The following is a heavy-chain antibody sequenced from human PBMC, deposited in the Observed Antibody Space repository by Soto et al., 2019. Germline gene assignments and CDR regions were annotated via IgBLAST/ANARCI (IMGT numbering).Heavy chain of an antibody. CDR2: ISGSGGST. D-gene: IGHD5-18*01. Sequence: EVQLLESGGGLVQPGGSLRLSCAASGFTFSSYAMSWVRQAPGKGLEWVSAISGSGGSTYYADSVKGRFTISRGNSKNTLYLQMNSLRAEDTAVYYCAKGKIRGYSYGPFDYWGQGTLVTVSS. J-gene: IGHJ4*02. CDR1: GFTFSSYA. V-gene: IGHV3-23*01. CDR3: AKGKIRGYSYGPFDY.